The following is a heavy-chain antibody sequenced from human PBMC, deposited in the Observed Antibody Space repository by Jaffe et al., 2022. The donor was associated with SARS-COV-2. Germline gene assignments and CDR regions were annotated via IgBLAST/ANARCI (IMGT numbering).Heavy chain of an antibody. Sequence: QVQLQESGPGLVKPSETLSLTCTVSGGSISSYYWSWIRQPPGKGLEWIGYIYYSGSTNYNPSLKSRVTISVDTSKNQFSLKLSSVTAADTAVYYCARGSRLNLSTLKRENFDWLLPASTWGQGTLVTVSS. CDR1: GGSISSYY. J-gene: IGHJ5*02. V-gene: IGHV4-59*01. D-gene: IGHD3-9*01. CDR2: IYYSGST. CDR3: ARGSRLNLSTLKRENFDWLLPAST.